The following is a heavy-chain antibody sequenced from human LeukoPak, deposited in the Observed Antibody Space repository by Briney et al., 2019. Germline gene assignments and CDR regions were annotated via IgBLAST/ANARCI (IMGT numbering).Heavy chain of an antibody. D-gene: IGHD5-12*01. CDR3: ARDLGGVATIDSGYYYYYYGMDV. Sequence: GGSLRLSCAASGFTFSSYSMNWVRQAPGKGLQWVAVIWYDGSNKYYADSVKGRFTISRDNSKNTLYLQMNSLRAEDTAVYYCARDLGGVATIDSGYYYYYYGMDVWGQGTTVTVSS. CDR1: GFTFSSYS. J-gene: IGHJ6*02. V-gene: IGHV3-33*08. CDR2: IWYDGSNK.